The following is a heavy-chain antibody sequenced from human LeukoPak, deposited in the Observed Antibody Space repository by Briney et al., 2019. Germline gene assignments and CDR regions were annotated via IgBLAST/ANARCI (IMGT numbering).Heavy chain of an antibody. D-gene: IGHD4-23*01. Sequence: PSETLSLTCTVSDDSISSYYWSWIRRPPGKGLEWIGYVYYAGSANYNPSLKSRVTMSIDMSKNQFSLKLTSVTAADTAVYYCARRGSFGGNRDAFDLWGQGTMVTVSS. J-gene: IGHJ3*01. CDR3: ARRGSFGGNRDAFDL. CDR2: VYYAGSA. V-gene: IGHV4-59*08. CDR1: DDSISSYY.